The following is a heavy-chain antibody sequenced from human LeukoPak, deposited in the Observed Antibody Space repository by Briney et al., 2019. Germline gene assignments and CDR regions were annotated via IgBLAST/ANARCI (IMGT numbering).Heavy chain of an antibody. J-gene: IGHJ5*02. CDR1: GGPISSYY. CDR2: IYTSGST. CDR3: ARGLYYDYVWGSYRYYWFDP. Sequence: KPSETLSLTCTVSGGPISSYYWSWIRQPAGKGLEWIGRIYTSGSTNYNPSLKSRVTMSVDTSKNQFSLKLSSATAADTAVYYCARGLYYDYVWGSYRYYWFDPWGQGTLVTVSS. D-gene: IGHD3-16*02. V-gene: IGHV4-4*07.